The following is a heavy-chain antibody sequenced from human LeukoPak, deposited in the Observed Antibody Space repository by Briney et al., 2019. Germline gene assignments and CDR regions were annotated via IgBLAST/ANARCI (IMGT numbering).Heavy chain of an antibody. CDR2: IYTSGST. V-gene: IGHV4-61*02. J-gene: IGHJ4*02. CDR1: GGSISSGSYY. D-gene: IGHD5-12*01. Sequence: SQTLSLTCTVSGGSISSGSYYWRWLRQAAGKGLEWIGRIYTSGSTNYNPSLKSRVTISVNTSKNQFSLKLSSVTAADTAVYYCARDPHSGYGRNWGQGTLGTVSS. CDR3: ARDPHSGYGRN.